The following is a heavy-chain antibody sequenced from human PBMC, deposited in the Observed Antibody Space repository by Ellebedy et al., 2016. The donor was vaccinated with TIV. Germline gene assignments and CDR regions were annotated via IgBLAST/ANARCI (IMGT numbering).Heavy chain of an antibody. CDR2: INPSGGST. D-gene: IGHD1-26*01. CDR3: ARGLRVLGATSPEDFNY. J-gene: IGHJ4*02. Sequence: ASVKVSCKASGYSFTSYYLHWVRQAPGQGLEWMGIINPSGGSTAYKQKFQGRVTMTRDTSTGTVYMDLSSLRLEDTAVYYCARGLRVLGATSPEDFNYWGQGTLVTVSS. V-gene: IGHV1-46*01. CDR1: GYSFTSYY.